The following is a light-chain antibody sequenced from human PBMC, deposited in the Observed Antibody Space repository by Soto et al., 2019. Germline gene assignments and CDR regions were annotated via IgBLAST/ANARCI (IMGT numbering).Light chain of an antibody. CDR3: QQYGSSSGWT. CDR2: GAS. V-gene: IGKV3-20*01. CDR1: QSISSSY. J-gene: IGKJ1*01. Sequence: EIVLTQSPGTLSLSPGERATLSCRASQSISSSYSAWYQQKPGQAPRLLIYGASSRATGIPDRFSGSGSGTDFILTISILEPEDFAVYYCQQYGSSSGWTFGQGTKVEIK.